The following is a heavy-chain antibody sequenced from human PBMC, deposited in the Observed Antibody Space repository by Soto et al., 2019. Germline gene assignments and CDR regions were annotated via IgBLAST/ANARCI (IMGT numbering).Heavy chain of an antibody. Sequence: ETLSLTCTVSGGSIRGYYWSWIRQPPGKELEYIGYIYYTGSTYYNPSLKSRVTISVDTSKNQFSLKLSSVTAADTAVYYCARQTNTADWFDPWGQGTLVTVSS. CDR3: ARQTNTADWFDP. CDR1: GGSIRGYY. V-gene: IGHV4-59*08. CDR2: IYYTGST. D-gene: IGHD1-1*01. J-gene: IGHJ5*02.